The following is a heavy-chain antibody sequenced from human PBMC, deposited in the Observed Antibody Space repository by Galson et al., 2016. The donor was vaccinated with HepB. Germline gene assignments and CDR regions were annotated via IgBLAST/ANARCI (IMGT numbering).Heavy chain of an antibody. Sequence: SLRLSCAASGFPFSHCWMSWVRQAPGKGLEVVSSISRSGDSTDYADSVKGRFTISRDNSKNTLSLQMNSLTADDTAIYYCVQGSTTPAVWGKGTTVTVSS. J-gene: IGHJ6*04. V-gene: IGHV3-23*01. D-gene: IGHD2-2*01. CDR1: GFPFSHCW. CDR2: ISRSGDST. CDR3: VQGSTTPAV.